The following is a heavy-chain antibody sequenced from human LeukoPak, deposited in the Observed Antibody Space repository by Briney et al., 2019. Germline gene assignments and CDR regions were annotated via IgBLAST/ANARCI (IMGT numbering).Heavy chain of an antibody. V-gene: IGHV4-34*01. CDR2: INHSGST. Sequence: ETLSLXCAVYGGSFSGYYWSWVRQPPGKGLEWIGEINHSGSTNYNPSLKSRVTISVDTSKNQFSLKLSSVTAADTAVYYCARRSSGYYYGFDYWGQGTLVTVSS. CDR1: GGSFSGYY. CDR3: ARRSSGYYYGFDY. D-gene: IGHD3-22*01. J-gene: IGHJ4*02.